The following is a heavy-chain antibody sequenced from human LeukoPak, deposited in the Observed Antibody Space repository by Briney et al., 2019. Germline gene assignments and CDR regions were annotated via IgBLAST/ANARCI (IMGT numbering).Heavy chain of an antibody. Sequence: GASVKVSCKASGYTFTGYCMHWVRQAPGQGLEWMGWISPDSGATNYAQRFQGRVTMTRDTSISTAYMELSSLRSDDTAVYYCARVEISGWYDSDYWGQGTLVTVSS. CDR3: ARVEISGWYDSDY. CDR1: GYTFTGYC. D-gene: IGHD6-19*01. CDR2: ISPDSGAT. V-gene: IGHV1-2*02. J-gene: IGHJ4*02.